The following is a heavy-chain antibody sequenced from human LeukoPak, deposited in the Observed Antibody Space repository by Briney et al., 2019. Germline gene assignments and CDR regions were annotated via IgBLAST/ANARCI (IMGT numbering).Heavy chain of an antibody. CDR2: IWSDGGNK. J-gene: IGHJ4*02. V-gene: IGHV3-33*01. CDR3: ARGYYDSSAYLFDY. CDR1: EFTFSSYG. Sequence: GRSLRLSCAASEFTFSSYGVHWVRQAPGKGLEWVAVIWSDGGNKFYADSVKGRFTISRDNSKNTLYLQMNSLRAEDTAVYYCARGYYDSSAYLFDYWGQGTLVTVSS. D-gene: IGHD3-22*01.